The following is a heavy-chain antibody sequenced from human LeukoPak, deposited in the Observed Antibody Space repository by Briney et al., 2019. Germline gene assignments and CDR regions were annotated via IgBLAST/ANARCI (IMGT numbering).Heavy chain of an antibody. J-gene: IGHJ6*03. CDR3: ARGGSSWYYYYYMDV. D-gene: IGHD6-13*01. CDR1: GFTFSTHS. CDR2: ISSSSSYI. Sequence: PGRSLRLSCTASGFTFSTHSMNWVRQAPGKGLEWVSSISSSSSYIYYADSVKGRFTISRDNAKNSLYLQMNSLRAEDTAVYYCARGGSSWYYYYYMDVWGKGTTVTVSS. V-gene: IGHV3-21*01.